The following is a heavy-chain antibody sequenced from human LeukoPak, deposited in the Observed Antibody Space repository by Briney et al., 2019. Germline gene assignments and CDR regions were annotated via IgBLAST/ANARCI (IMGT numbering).Heavy chain of an antibody. D-gene: IGHD6-19*01. V-gene: IGHV1-2*02. Sequence: ASVKVSCKASGYTFTGYYMHWVRQAPGQGLEGMGWINPNSGGTNYAQKFQGRVTMTRDTSISTAYMELSRLRSDDTAVYYCARIIAVAGTNFDYWGQGTLVTVSS. CDR1: GYTFTGYY. CDR3: ARIIAVAGTNFDY. J-gene: IGHJ4*02. CDR2: INPNSGGT.